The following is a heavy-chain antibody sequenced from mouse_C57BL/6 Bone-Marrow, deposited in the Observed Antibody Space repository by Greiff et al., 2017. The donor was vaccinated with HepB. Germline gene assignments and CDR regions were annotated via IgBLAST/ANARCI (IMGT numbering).Heavy chain of an antibody. CDR2: ISNGGGST. CDR3: ARQSYGSSFYFDY. V-gene: IGHV5-12*01. D-gene: IGHD1-1*01. J-gene: IGHJ2*01. CDR1: GFTFSDYY. Sequence: DVKLVESGGGLVQPGGSLKLSCAASGFTFSDYYMYWVRQTPEKRLEWVAYISNGGGSTYYPDTVKGRFTISRDNAKNTLYLQMSRLKSEDTAMYYCARQSYGSSFYFDYWGQGTTLTVSS.